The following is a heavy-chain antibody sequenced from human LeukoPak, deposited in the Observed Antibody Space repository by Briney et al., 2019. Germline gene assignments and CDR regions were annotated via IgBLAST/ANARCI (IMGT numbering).Heavy chain of an antibody. Sequence: PSQTLSLTCSVSGGSIISDTYYWSWIRQPAGKGLDWIGRIFSSGSTNYNPSLKRRVTMSVDTSKDQFPLKLSAVTAADTAVYYCARRAYGGKAAFGMWGQGTMVTVSS. CDR1: GGSIISDTYY. D-gene: IGHD4-23*01. J-gene: IGHJ3*02. CDR2: IFSSGST. V-gene: IGHV4-61*02. CDR3: ARRAYGGKAAFGM.